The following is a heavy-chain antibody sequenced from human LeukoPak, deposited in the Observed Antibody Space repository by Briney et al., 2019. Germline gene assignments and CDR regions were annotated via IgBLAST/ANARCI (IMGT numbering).Heavy chain of an antibody. CDR1: GGSISSGSYY. CDR3: ARGRYFFGSGSYSGFDP. Sequence: SQTLSLTRTVSGGSISSGSYYWSWIRQPAGKGLQWIGRIYTSGSTNYNPSLKSRVTISVDTSKNQFSLRLNSVTAADTAVYYCARGRYFFGSGSYSGFDPWGQGTLVTVSS. D-gene: IGHD3-10*01. J-gene: IGHJ5*02. CDR2: IYTSGST. V-gene: IGHV4-61*02.